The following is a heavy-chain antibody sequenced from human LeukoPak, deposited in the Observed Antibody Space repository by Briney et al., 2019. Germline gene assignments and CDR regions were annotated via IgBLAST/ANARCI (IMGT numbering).Heavy chain of an antibody. J-gene: IGHJ4*02. CDR3: ARGPPPDFDC. CDR1: GGSISSGGYY. Sequence: SQTLSLTCTVSGGSISSGGYYWSWIRQPPGKGLEWIGYIYHSGSTDYNPSLKSRVTISVDTSKNQFSLKLSSVTAADTAVYYCARGPPPDFDCWGQGTLVTVSS. CDR2: IYHSGST. V-gene: IGHV4-30-2*01.